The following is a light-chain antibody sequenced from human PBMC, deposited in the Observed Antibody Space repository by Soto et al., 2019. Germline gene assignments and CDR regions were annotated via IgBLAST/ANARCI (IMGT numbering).Light chain of an antibody. Sequence: VVTQSPATLSVFPGETATLSCRASQSVSSDLAWYQQRPGQAPRLLIYGASTRATGIPARFRGSGSGTEIRHTSSSLQSEDFATYYCQQYNTWRQKLAIGRGTKVEIK. CDR2: GAS. CDR1: QSVSSD. V-gene: IGKV3-15*01. CDR3: QQYNTWRQKLA. J-gene: IGKJ1*01.